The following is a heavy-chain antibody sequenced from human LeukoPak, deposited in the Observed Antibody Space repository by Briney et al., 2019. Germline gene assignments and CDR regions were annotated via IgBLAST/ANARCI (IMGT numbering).Heavy chain of an antibody. J-gene: IGHJ4*02. CDR2: IYYTGST. CDR3: ARHPLTSSSIPYYDF. Sequence: SETLSLTCTVSGGSISRYFWSWLRQPPGKGLEWIGYIYYTGSTNYNPSVKGRVTISVDTSKNQFSLTLNSVTAADAAVYYCARHPLTSSSIPYYDFWGQGALVTVSS. CDR1: GGSISRYF. V-gene: IGHV4-59*08. D-gene: IGHD2-21*01.